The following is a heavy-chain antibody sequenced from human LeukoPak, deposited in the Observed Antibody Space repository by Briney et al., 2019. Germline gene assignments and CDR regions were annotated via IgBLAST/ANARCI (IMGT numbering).Heavy chain of an antibody. CDR3: AKGLLWFGELSPFDY. Sequence: GGSLRLSCAASGFTFSSYGMHRVRQAPGKGLEWVAVISYDGSNKYYADSVKGRFTISRDNSKNTLYLQMNSLRAEDTAVYYCAKGLLWFGELSPFDYWGQGTLVTVSS. CDR2: ISYDGSNK. CDR1: GFTFSSYG. D-gene: IGHD3-10*01. J-gene: IGHJ4*02. V-gene: IGHV3-30*18.